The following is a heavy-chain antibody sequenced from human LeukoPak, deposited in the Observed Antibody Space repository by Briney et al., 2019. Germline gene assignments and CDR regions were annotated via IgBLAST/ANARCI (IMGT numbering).Heavy chain of an antibody. V-gene: IGHV3-7*01. D-gene: IGHD2-2*01. J-gene: IGHJ5*02. Sequence: GGSLRLSCAASGFTFSSYWRSWVRQAPGKGLEWVANIKQDGSEKYYVDSVKGRFTISRDNAKNSLYLQMNSLRAKDTAVYYCARDRYCSSTSCCNWFDPWGQGTLVTVSS. CDR2: IKQDGSEK. CDR3: ARDRYCSSTSCCNWFDP. CDR1: GFTFSSYW.